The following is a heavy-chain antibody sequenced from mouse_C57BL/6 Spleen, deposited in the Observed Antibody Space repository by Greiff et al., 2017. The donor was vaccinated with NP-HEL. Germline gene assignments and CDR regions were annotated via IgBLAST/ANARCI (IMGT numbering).Heavy chain of an antibody. V-gene: IGHV1-82*01. CDR1: GYAFSSSW. CDR3: ARRVPDYGSSYGLAY. D-gene: IGHD1-1*01. Sequence: QVQLKQSGPELVKPGASVKISCKASGYAFSSSWMNWVKQRPGKGLEWIGRIYPGDGDTNYNGKFKGKATLTADKSSSTAYMQLSSLTSEDSAVYFCARRVPDYGSSYGLAYWGQGTLVTVSA. J-gene: IGHJ3*01. CDR2: IYPGDGDT.